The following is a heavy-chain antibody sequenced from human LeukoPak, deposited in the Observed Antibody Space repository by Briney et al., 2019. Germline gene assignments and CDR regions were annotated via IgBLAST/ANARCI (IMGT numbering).Heavy chain of an antibody. Sequence: ASVKVSCKASGYSFTGYFIYWVRQAPGQGLQWMGWVNPDSGGTNYAQKFQGRVTMTRDTSISTAYMELSRLRSDDTAVYYCARAPLLQQLVPPFDYWGQGTLVTVSS. J-gene: IGHJ4*02. CDR2: VNPDSGGT. D-gene: IGHD6-13*01. V-gene: IGHV1-2*02. CDR3: ARAPLLQQLVPPFDY. CDR1: GYSFTGYF.